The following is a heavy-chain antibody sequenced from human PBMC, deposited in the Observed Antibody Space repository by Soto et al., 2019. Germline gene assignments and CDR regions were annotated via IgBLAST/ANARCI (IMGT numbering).Heavy chain of an antibody. Sequence: PGGSLRLSCAASGFTFSSYAMHWFRQAPGKGLEWVAVISYDGSNKYYADSVKGRFTISRDNSKNTLYLQMNSLRAEDTAVYYCARDRSPSGYDSAPFDYWGQGTLVTVSS. J-gene: IGHJ4*02. CDR1: GFTFSSYA. D-gene: IGHD5-12*01. V-gene: IGHV3-30-3*01. CDR3: ARDRSPSGYDSAPFDY. CDR2: ISYDGSNK.